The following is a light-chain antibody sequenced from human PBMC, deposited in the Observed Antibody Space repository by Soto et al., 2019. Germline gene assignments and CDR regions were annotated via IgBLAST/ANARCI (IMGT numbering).Light chain of an antibody. J-gene: IGKJ2*01. CDR1: QSVTSSY. CDR3: QQYGSSPRT. CDR2: GAS. V-gene: IGKV3-20*01. Sequence: EMVLTQSPGTLSLSPGERATLSCRASQSVTSSYLAWYQQKPGQAPRLLIYGASSRATGIPDRFSGSGSGTDFILTISRLEPEDFAVYYCQQYGSSPRTFGQGTKLEI.